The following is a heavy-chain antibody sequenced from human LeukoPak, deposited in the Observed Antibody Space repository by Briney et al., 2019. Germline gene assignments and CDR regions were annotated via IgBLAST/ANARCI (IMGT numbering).Heavy chain of an antibody. CDR2: INPSDGAT. Sequence: ASVTVSCKASGYTFTMYYIHWVRQAPGQGLEWMGMINPSDGATTYAQRFQGRFTMTRDMSTTTVYMDLRSLRSEDTAVYFCAREQGGWLSANLGGLFASYYTYYYMDVWGRGTTVTVSS. V-gene: IGHV1-46*01. CDR3: AREQGGWLSANLGGLFASYYTYYYMDV. CDR1: GYTFTMYY. J-gene: IGHJ6*03. D-gene: IGHD3-16*01.